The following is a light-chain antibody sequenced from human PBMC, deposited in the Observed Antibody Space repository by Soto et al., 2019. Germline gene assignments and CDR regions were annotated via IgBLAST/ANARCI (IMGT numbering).Light chain of an antibody. V-gene: IGKV1-9*01. J-gene: IGKJ2*01. Sequence: IQLTQSPSSLSASLGDRVTITCRASQGISNHLVWYQQKPGKAPNLMIYGASTLQSGFPSRFSGSGSGTEFTLTISSRQPEDFATDYCSKVDTYPPPFGQGTKLEIK. CDR3: SKVDTYPPP. CDR2: GAS. CDR1: QGISNH.